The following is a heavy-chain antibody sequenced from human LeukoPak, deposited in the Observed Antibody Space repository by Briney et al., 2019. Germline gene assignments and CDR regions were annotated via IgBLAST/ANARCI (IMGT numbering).Heavy chain of an antibody. CDR2: ISGSGGST. J-gene: IGHJ6*03. D-gene: IGHD6-13*01. CDR3: AKGLGSSWYRYYYYMDV. V-gene: IGHV3-23*01. CDR1: GFTFSSYA. Sequence: GGSLRLSCAASGFTFSSYAMSWVRQAPGKGLEWVSAISGSGGSTYYADSVKGRFTISRDNSKNTLYLQMNSLRAEDTAVYYCAKGLGSSWYRYYYYMDVWGKGTTVTVSS.